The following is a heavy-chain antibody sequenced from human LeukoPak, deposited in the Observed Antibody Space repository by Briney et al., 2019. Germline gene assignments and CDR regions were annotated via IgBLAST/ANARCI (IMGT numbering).Heavy chain of an antibody. V-gene: IGHV4-34*01. J-gene: IGHJ5*02. CDR3: ARGLRRRTMIVVPRRALWFDP. D-gene: IGHD3-22*01. Sequence: SETLSLTCAVYGGSFSDYFWSWIRQPPGKGLEWIGEINHSGSTNYNPSLKSRVTISVDTSKNQFSLKLSSVTAADTAVYYCARGLRRRTMIVVPRRALWFDPWGQGTLVTVSS. CDR1: GGSFSDYF. CDR2: INHSGST.